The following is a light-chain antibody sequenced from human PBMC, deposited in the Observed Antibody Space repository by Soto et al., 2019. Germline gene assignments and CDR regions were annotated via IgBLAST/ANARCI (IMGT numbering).Light chain of an antibody. CDR3: CSYAGSSTFL. CDR1: SSDVGSYNL. J-gene: IGLJ2*01. Sequence: QSALTQPASVSGSPGKSITISCTGTSSDVGSYNLVSWYQQHPGKAPKLMIYEGSKRPSGVSNRFSGSKSGNTASLTISGLQAEDEADYYCCSYAGSSTFLFGGGTKLTVL. CDR2: EGS. V-gene: IGLV2-23*03.